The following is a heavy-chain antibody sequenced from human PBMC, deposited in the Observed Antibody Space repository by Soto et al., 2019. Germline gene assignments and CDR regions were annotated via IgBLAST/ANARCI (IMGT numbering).Heavy chain of an antibody. D-gene: IGHD6-6*01. V-gene: IGHV3-23*01. Sequence: GGSLRLSCAASGFTFSNYAMSWVRQAPGKGLEWVSAISGSGGSTYYADSVKGRFTISRDNSKNTLYLQMNSLRAEDTAVYYCARFKRIAARSHFDYWGQGTLVTVSS. CDR3: ARFKRIAARSHFDY. J-gene: IGHJ4*02. CDR2: ISGSGGST. CDR1: GFTFSNYA.